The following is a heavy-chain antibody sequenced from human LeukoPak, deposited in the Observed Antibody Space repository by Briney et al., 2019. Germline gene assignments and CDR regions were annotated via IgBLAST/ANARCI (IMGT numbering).Heavy chain of an antibody. D-gene: IGHD6-19*01. CDR3: ARVGKNGWDFDH. J-gene: IGHJ4*02. Sequence: GGSLRLSCAASGFTFSAYWMTWVRQAPGKGLEWVANINEGGNSKYYVDSVRGRFTISRDKTKDLLHLQMSSLRAEDTAVYYCARVGKNGWDFDHWGQGTLVTVSS. V-gene: IGHV3-7*01. CDR2: INEGGNSK. CDR1: GFTFSAYW.